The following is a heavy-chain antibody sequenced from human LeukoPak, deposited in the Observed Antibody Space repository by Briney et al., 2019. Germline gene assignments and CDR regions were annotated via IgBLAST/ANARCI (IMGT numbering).Heavy chain of an antibody. CDR3: ASYCSSTSCYTPFDC. D-gene: IGHD2-2*02. CDR1: GGSISSSSYY. J-gene: IGHJ4*02. CDR2: IYYSGST. V-gene: IGHV4-39*01. Sequence: SETLSLTCTVSGGSISSSSYYWGWIRQPPGKGLEWIGSIYYSGSTYYNPSLKSRVTISVDTSKDQFSLKLSSVTAADTAVYYCASYCSSTSCYTPFDCWGQGTLVTVSS.